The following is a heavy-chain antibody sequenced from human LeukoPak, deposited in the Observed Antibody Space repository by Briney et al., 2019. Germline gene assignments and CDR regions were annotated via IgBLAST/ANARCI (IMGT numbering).Heavy chain of an antibody. CDR1: GGTFSSYA. Sequence: VNVSCKASGGTFSSYAISWVRQAPGQGLEWMGRIIPILGIANYAQKFQGRVTITADKSTSTAYMELSSLRSEDTAVYYCAREARRIQLWFDYWGQGTLDPVSS. CDR2: IIPILGIA. D-gene: IGHD5-18*01. V-gene: IGHV1-69*10. CDR3: AREARRIQLWFDY. J-gene: IGHJ4*02.